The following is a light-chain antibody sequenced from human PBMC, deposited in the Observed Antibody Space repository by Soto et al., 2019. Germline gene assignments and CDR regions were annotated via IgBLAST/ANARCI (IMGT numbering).Light chain of an antibody. CDR2: GNS. J-gene: IGLJ3*02. CDR3: PSYDSSLSGSV. Sequence: QSVLTQPPSVSGAPGQRVTIPCTGSSSNIGAGYDVHWYQQLPGTAPKLLIYGNSNRPSGVPDRFSGSKSGTSASLAITGLQAEDEADYYCPSYDSSLSGSVFGGGTKVTVL. CDR1: SSNIGAGYD. V-gene: IGLV1-40*01.